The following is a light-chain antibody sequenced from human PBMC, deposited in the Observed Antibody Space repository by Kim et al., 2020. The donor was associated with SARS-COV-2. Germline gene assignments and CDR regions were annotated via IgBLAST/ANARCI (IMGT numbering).Light chain of an antibody. V-gene: IGKV1-39*01. CDR2: AAS. CDR3: QQSYSTPLHS. Sequence: ASVGDRVTITCRASQNIGTYFNWYQQKPGKAPQLLIYAASSLRSGVPSRFSGSGSGTDFTLTISSLQPDDFATYYCQQSYSTPLHSFGQGTKLEI. J-gene: IGKJ2*03. CDR1: QNIGTY.